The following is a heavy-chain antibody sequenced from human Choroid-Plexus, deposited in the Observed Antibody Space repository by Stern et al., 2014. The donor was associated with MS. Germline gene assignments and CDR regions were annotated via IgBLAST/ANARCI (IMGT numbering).Heavy chain of an antibody. D-gene: IGHD3-22*01. V-gene: IGHV3-30*18. CDR3: AKDRQWFTYFFEY. Sequence: QVQLVESGGGVVQPGRPLRLSCAASGFTFSIFGMHWVRQAPGKGLEWVAVISYDGNKKYYADSVKRRFTISRDNSKNTLYMQMNSLRAEDTAVYYCAKDRQWFTYFFEYWGQGSLVTVSS. CDR1: GFTFSIFG. CDR2: ISYDGNKK. J-gene: IGHJ4*02.